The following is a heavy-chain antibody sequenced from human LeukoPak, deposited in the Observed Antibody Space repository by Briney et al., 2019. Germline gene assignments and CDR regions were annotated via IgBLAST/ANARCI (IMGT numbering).Heavy chain of an antibody. D-gene: IGHD3-10*01. CDR1: GGSINNYF. V-gene: IGHV4-59*01. J-gene: IGHJ5*02. CDR3: ARDNYRGVTNFDP. Sequence: PSETLSLTCTVSGGSINNYFWSWFRQPPGKGLEWIGYISYSGSTNYNPSLKSRVSISVDTPKNHFSLRLSSVTAADTAFYYCARDNYRGVTNFDPWGQGTLVTVSS. CDR2: ISYSGST.